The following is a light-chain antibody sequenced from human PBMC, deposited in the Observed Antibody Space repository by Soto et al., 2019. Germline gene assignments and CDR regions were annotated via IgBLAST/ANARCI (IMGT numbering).Light chain of an antibody. CDR2: DAS. CDR1: QSVSSY. Sequence: EIVLTQAPATLSLSPGERATVSCRASQSVSSYFAWYQQKPGQAPRLLIYDASNRATGIPARFSGSGSGTDFTLTISSLEPEDFAVYYCQQRSNWPITFGQGTRLEIK. V-gene: IGKV3-11*01. J-gene: IGKJ5*01. CDR3: QQRSNWPIT.